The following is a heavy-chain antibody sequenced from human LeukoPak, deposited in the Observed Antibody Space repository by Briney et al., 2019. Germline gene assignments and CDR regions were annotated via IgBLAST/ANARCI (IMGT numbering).Heavy chain of an antibody. CDR2: IYPRDGST. V-gene: IGHV1-46*01. J-gene: IGHJ4*02. CDR3: ARDQEAFDY. Sequence: ASVKVSCKAPGYSFTSNYIHWVRQAPGQGLEWMGMIYPRDGSTSYAQKFQGRVTVTRDTSTSTVHMELSGLRSEDTAVYYCARDQEAFDYWDQGTLVTVSS. CDR1: GYSFTSNY.